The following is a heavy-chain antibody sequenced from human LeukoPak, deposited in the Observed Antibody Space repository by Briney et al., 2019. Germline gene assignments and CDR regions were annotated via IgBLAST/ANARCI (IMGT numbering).Heavy chain of an antibody. CDR2: IYTSGST. CDR3: ARDTHYYDSSGYGLDAFDI. J-gene: IGHJ3*02. V-gene: IGHV4-4*07. Sequence: SETLSLTCTVSGGSISSYYWSWIRQPAGKGLEWIGRIYTSGSTNYNPSLKSRVTMSVDTSKNQFSLKLSSVTAADTAVYYCARDTHYYDSSGYGLDAFDIWGQGTMVTVSS. CDR1: GGSISSYY. D-gene: IGHD3-22*01.